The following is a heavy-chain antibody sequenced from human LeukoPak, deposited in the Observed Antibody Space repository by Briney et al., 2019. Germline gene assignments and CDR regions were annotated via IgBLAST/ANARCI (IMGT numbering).Heavy chain of an antibody. V-gene: IGHV3-21*01. D-gene: IGHD6-13*01. CDR3: ARDRGVAAGRRGFDY. CDR2: ISSSSSYI. Sequence: GGSLRLSCAASGFTFSSYAMSWVRQAPGKGLEWVSSISSSSSYIYYADSVKGRFTISRDNAKNSLYLQMNSLRAEDTAEYYCARDRGVAAGRRGFDYWGQGTLVTVSS. CDR1: GFTFSSYA. J-gene: IGHJ4*02.